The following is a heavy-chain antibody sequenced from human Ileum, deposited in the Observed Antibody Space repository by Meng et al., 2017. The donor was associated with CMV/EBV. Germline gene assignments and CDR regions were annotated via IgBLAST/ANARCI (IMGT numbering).Heavy chain of an antibody. CDR2: IYSGGRSP. V-gene: IGHV3-23*03. J-gene: IGHJ4*02. D-gene: IGHD6-19*01. Sequence: GTLKISCAVSGFNFNTFAMTWVRQAPGKGLEWVSLIYSGGRSPVYADSVEGRFAISTDDSKKTLYLQMNSLRADDTATYYCARGSGWYDYWGQGILVTVSS. CDR3: ARGSGWYDY. CDR1: GFNFNTFA.